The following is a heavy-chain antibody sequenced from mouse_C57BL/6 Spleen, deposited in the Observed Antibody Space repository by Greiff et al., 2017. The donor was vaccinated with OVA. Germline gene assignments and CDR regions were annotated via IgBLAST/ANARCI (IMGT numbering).Heavy chain of an antibody. CDR3: ATYDPTCAY. D-gene: IGHD2-3*01. J-gene: IGHJ3*01. Sequence: QVQLQQSGAELVRPGTSVKVSCKASGYAFTNYLIEWVKQRPGQGLEWIGVINPGSGGTNYNEKFKGKATLTADKSSSTAYMQLSSLTSEDSAVYFCATYDPTCAYWGQGTLVTVSA. CDR1: GYAFTNYL. V-gene: IGHV1-54*01. CDR2: INPGSGGT.